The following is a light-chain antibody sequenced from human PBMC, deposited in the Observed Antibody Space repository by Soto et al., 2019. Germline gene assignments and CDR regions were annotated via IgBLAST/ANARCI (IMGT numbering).Light chain of an antibody. J-gene: IGLJ2*01. CDR2: GNS. CDR3: QSHDSSLSAYVV. CDR1: SSNIGAGYG. Sequence: QSVLTQPPSVSGAPGQRVTISCTGSSSNIGAGYGVHWYQQLPGTAPKLLIYGNSNRPSGVPDRFSGSKSGTSASLAITGLQAEDEADYYCQSHDSSLSAYVVFGGGTKLTVL. V-gene: IGLV1-40*01.